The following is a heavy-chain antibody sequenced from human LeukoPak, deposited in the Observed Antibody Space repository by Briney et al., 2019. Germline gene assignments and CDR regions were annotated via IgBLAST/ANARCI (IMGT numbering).Heavy chain of an antibody. J-gene: IGHJ4*02. CDR1: GFTFSTSW. Sequence: GGSLRLSCATSGFTFSTSWMHWVRHAPGKGLVWVSRINTDGNTRDYADSVKGRFTISRDNAKNTLHLQMNSLRAEDTAVYYCASLAVAATSFGLDYWGQGTLVTVSS. D-gene: IGHD6-19*01. CDR3: ASLAVAATSFGLDY. CDR2: INTDGNTR. V-gene: IGHV3-74*01.